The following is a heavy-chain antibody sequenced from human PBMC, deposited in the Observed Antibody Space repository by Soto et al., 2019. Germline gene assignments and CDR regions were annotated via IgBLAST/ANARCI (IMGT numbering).Heavy chain of an antibody. Sequence: QVQLQESGPGLVKPSGTLSLTCAVSGGSISSNNWWSWVRQPPGKGLEWIGEIFHSGSTHYSPSRKXRXTXSXXKSKNQFSLKLTSVTAADTAVYYCARVYSGSYSDYWGQGTLVTVSS. CDR2: IFHSGST. CDR1: GGSISSNNW. J-gene: IGHJ4*02. CDR3: ARVYSGSYSDY. D-gene: IGHD1-26*01. V-gene: IGHV4-4*02.